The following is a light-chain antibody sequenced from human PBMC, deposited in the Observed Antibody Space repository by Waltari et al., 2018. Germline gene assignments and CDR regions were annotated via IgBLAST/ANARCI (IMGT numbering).Light chain of an antibody. CDR1: QSISTW. CDR3: QQYNSYSYT. V-gene: IGKV1-5*03. Sequence: TGRASQSISTWLAWYQQKPGKAPKLLIDKASTLESGVPSRFSGSGSGTAFTLTISSLQPDDFATYYCQQYNSYSYTFGQGTKLEIK. J-gene: IGKJ2*01. CDR2: KAS.